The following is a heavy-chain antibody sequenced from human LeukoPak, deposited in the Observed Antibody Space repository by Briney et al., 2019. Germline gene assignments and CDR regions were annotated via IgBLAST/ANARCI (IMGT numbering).Heavy chain of an antibody. CDR3: ARAVDVADY. J-gene: IGHJ4*02. V-gene: IGHV3-7*01. D-gene: IGHD3-16*01. CDR1: GFIFTDHW. CDR2: IKEDESAK. Sequence: GGSLRLSCVASGFIFTDHWMSWVRQAPGKGPDWVANIKEDESAKFYADSVRGRFTISRDNAKNSVYLEVNNLRVEDTAVYYCARAVDVADYWGRGTLVTVSS.